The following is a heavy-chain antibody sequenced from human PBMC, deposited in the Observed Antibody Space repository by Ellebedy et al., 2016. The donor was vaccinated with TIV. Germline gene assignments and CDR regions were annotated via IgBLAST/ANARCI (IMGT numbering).Heavy chain of an antibody. D-gene: IGHD7-27*01. J-gene: IGHJ4*02. Sequence: GGSLRLSCAASAFTFSTYWMHWVRQAPGKGLVWVSRINSDGSSTSYADSVKGRFTISRDNAKNTLYLQMSSLKTDDTAVYYCSAGTGKSDFDHWGQGTLVTVSS. CDR2: INSDGSST. CDR1: AFTFSTYW. V-gene: IGHV3-74*01. CDR3: SAGTGKSDFDH.